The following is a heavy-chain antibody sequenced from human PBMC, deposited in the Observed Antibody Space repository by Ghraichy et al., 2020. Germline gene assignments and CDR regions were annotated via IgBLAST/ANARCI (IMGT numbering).Heavy chain of an antibody. CDR1: GFTFSSYS. CDR2: ISSSSSYI. D-gene: IGHD3-10*01. V-gene: IGHV3-21*01. CDR3: ARAVAYGSGSYYREVGDY. J-gene: IGHJ4*02. Sequence: GGSLRLSCAASGFTFSSYSMNWVRQAPGKGLEWVSSISSSSSYIYYADSVKGRFTISRDNAKNSLYLQMNSLGAEDTAVYYCARAVAYGSGSYYREVGDYWGQGTLVTVSS.